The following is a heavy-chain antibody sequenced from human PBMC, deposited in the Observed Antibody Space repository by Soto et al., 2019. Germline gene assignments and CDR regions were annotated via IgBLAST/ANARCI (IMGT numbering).Heavy chain of an antibody. D-gene: IGHD3-22*01. CDR2: INPNSGGT. CDR1: GYTFTGYY. Sequence: ASVKVSCKASGYTFTGYYMHWVRQAPGQGLEWMGWINPNSGGTNYAQKFQGWVTMTRDTSISTAYMELSRLRSDDTAMYYCAREYYYDSSGPALDYWGQGTLVTVSS. V-gene: IGHV1-2*04. J-gene: IGHJ4*02. CDR3: AREYYYDSSGPALDY.